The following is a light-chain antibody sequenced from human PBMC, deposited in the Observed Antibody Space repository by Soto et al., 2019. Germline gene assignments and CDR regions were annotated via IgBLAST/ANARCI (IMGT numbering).Light chain of an antibody. J-gene: IGKJ1*01. Sequence: SHTPLFPSALSGSVGQRVTITCLASQTISSWLAWYQQKPGKAPKLLIYKASNLTSGVPSRFSGSGSGTEFTLTISSLQPDDFAAYYCQHCSSYSEAFGQGTKV. CDR2: KAS. CDR1: QTISSW. V-gene: IGKV1-5*03. CDR3: QHCSSYSEA.